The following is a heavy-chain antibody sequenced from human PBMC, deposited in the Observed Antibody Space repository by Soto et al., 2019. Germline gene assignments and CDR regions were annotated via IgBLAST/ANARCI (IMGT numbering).Heavy chain of an antibody. CDR2: ISGSGGST. CDR1: GFTFSSYA. V-gene: IGHV3-23*01. D-gene: IGHD3-22*01. CDR3: AKATYYYDSSGYYYYYGMDV. J-gene: IGHJ6*02. Sequence: GGSLRLSCAASGFTFSSYAMSWVRQAPGKGLEWVSAISGSGGSTYYADSVKGRFTISRDNSKNTLYLQMNNLRAEDTAVYYCAKATYYYDSSGYYYYYGMDVWGQGTTVTVSS.